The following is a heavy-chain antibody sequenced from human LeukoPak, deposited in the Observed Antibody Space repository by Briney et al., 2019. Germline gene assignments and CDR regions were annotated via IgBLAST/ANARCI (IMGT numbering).Heavy chain of an antibody. J-gene: IGHJ5*02. V-gene: IGHV4-39*01. CDR2: IYYSGST. CDR1: GFIFSSYW. D-gene: IGHD1-26*01. Sequence: GSLRLSCAASGFIFSSYWMTWVRQAPGKGLEWIGSIYYSGSTYYNPSLKSRVTISVDTSKNQFSLKLSSVTAADTAVYYCARLHKIDSGSYSNWFDPWGQGTLVTVSS. CDR3: ARLHKIDSGSYSNWFDP.